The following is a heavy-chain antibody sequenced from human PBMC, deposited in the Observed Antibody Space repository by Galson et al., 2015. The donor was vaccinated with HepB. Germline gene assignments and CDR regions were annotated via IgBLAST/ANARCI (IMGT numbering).Heavy chain of an antibody. CDR2: ISGSGGST. D-gene: IGHD3-22*01. V-gene: IGHV3-23*01. Sequence: SLRLSCAASGFTFTSYAMSWVRQAPGKGLEWVSVISGSGGSTYYADSVKGRFTISRDNSKNTLYLQMNSLRAEDTAVYYCAATYYYDSSGYHWGQGTLVTVSS. J-gene: IGHJ4*02. CDR1: GFTFTSYA. CDR3: AATYYYDSSGYH.